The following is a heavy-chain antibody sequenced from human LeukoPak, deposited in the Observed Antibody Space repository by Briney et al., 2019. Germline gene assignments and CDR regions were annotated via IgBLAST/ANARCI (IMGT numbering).Heavy chain of an antibody. CDR2: IDSSSSTI. CDR3: ARDGRVGEFLSSPGY. V-gene: IGHV3-48*01. CDR1: GFIFSTYK. Sequence: HSGGSLILSCATSGFIFSTYKMNWVRQAPGKGLEWISFIDSSSSTIYYADSVKGRFTISRDNAKNSLYLQMNSLRVEDTAIYYCARDGRVGEFLSSPGYWGQGTRVTISS. J-gene: IGHJ4*02. D-gene: IGHD3-10*01.